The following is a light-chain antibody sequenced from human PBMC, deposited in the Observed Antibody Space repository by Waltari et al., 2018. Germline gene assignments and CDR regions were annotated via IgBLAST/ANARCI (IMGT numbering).Light chain of an antibody. CDR2: DAS. J-gene: IGKJ1*01. V-gene: IGKV3-20*01. CDR1: QSVSRY. Sequence: EIVLTQSPGTLSLSPGERATLSCRASQSVSRYLAWYQQKPGQAPRLLIYDASTRATGIPDRFRGSGSGTDFSLTISRREPEDFAVYYCQKYGRLPATFGQGTKVEIK. CDR3: QKYGRLPAT.